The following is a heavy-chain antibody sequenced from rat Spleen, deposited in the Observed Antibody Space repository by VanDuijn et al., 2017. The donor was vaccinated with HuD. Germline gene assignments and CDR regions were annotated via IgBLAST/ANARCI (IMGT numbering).Heavy chain of an antibody. Sequence: EVRLQESGPGLVKPSQSLSLTCSVTGYSITSNYWGWIRKFPGNKMEWIGHISYSGSTSYNPSLKSRISITRDTSKNQFFLQLNSVTTEDTATYYCANAEFGVGWFASWGQGTLVTVSS. V-gene: IGHV3-1*01. CDR3: ANAEFGVGWFAS. J-gene: IGHJ3*01. CDR1: GYSITSNY. CDR2: ISYSGST. D-gene: IGHD4-3*01.